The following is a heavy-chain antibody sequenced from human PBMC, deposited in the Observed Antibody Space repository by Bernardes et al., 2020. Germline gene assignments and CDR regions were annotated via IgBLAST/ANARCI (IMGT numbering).Heavy chain of an antibody. D-gene: IGHD3-10*01. CDR2: IYYSGTT. CDR3: ARSGWGFGELFSPFDY. Sequence: SETLSLTCTVSGGSVNSGNYYWSWIRQPPGKGLEWIGCIYYSGTTYYNPSLKSRVTISMDTSKNQFSLKVSSVTAADTAVNYCARSGWGFGELFSPFDYWGQGTLVTVSS. J-gene: IGHJ4*02. CDR1: GGSVNSGNYY. V-gene: IGHV4-61*01.